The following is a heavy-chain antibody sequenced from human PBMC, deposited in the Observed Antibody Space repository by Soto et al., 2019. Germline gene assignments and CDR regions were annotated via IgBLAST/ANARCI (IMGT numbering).Heavy chain of an antibody. CDR1: GFSFSSYW. Sequence: EVQLVESGGDLVQPGGSLRLSCTASGFSFSSYWMSWVRQAPGKGLEWVANIKQDGSEKYYVDSVKGRFTISRDNAKNPLYLRMNSRRAEDTAVYYCARGGGSDFRRVVGAFDIWGQGTMVTVSS. D-gene: IGHD3-10*01. CDR3: ARGGGSDFRRVVGAFDI. CDR2: IKQDGSEK. V-gene: IGHV3-7*04. J-gene: IGHJ3*02.